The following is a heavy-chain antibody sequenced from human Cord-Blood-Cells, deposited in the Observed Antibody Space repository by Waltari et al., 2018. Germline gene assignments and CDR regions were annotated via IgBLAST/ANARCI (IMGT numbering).Heavy chain of an antibody. CDR2: ISGSGGST. CDR3: AKDITIFGVVIIDY. D-gene: IGHD3-3*01. Sequence: EVQLLESGGGLVQPGGSLRLSCAASGFTFSSYAMSWVPQAPGKGLEWVSAISGSGGSTYYADSVKGRFTISRDNSKNTLYLQMNSLRAEDTAVYYCAKDITIFGVVIIDYWGQGTLVTVSS. CDR1: GFTFSSYA. J-gene: IGHJ4*02. V-gene: IGHV3-23*01.